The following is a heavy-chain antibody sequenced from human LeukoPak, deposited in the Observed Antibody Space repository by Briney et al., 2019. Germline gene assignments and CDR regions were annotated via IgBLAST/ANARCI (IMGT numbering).Heavy chain of an antibody. D-gene: IGHD1-26*01. CDR1: GGSLSSYY. J-gene: IGHJ4*02. Sequence: PSETLSLTCTVSGGSLSSYYWSWLRQPPGKGLEWIGYIYYSGSTNYNPSLTSRVTISVDTSKNQFSLKLSSVTAADTAVYYCARFNSGSYQHYFDYWGQGTLVTVSS. CDR2: IYYSGST. CDR3: ARFNSGSYQHYFDY. V-gene: IGHV4-59*12.